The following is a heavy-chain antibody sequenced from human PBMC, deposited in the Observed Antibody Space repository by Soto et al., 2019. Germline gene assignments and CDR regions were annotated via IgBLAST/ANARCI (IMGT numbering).Heavy chain of an antibody. CDR3: ARLLPPDHYYYYYGMDV. CDR2: IDPSDSYT. J-gene: IGHJ6*02. Sequence: PGESLKISCKGSGYSFPDYWISWVRQMPGKGLEWMGRIDPSDSYTTYSPSFQGQVTISADKSISTAYLQWSSLKASDTAMYYCARLLPPDHYYYYYGMDVWGQGTTVTVSS. V-gene: IGHV5-10-1*04. CDR1: GYSFPDYW.